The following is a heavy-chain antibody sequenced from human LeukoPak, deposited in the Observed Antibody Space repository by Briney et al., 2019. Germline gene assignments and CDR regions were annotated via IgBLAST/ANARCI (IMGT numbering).Heavy chain of an antibody. CDR1: GGSFSGYY. D-gene: IGHD4-17*01. Sequence: SETLSLTCAVYGGSFSGYYWSWIRQPPGKGLEWIGEINHSGSTNYNPSLKSRVTISVDTSKNQFSLKLTSVTAADTAVYYCARQATVNTYDYFDFWGQGTLVTVSS. J-gene: IGHJ4*02. CDR2: INHSGST. CDR3: ARQATVNTYDYFDF. V-gene: IGHV4-34*01.